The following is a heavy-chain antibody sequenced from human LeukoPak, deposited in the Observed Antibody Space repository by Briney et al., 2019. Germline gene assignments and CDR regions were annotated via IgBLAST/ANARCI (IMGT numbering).Heavy chain of an antibody. CDR3: SXXXXXXWSXYXRYXYMDV. CDR2: INPNSGGT. CDR1: GYTFTGYY. V-gene: IGHV1-2*02. D-gene: IGHD3-3*01. Sequence: GASVKVSCKASGYTFTGYYMHWVRQAPGQGLEWMGWINPNSGGTNYAQKFQGRVTMTRDTSISTAYMELSRLRSDDTAVYYWSXXXXXXWSXYXRYXYMDVWGKGTTVTVSS. J-gene: IGHJ6*03.